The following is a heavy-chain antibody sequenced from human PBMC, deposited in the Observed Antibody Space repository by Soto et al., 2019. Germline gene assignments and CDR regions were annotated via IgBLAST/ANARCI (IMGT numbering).Heavy chain of an antibody. J-gene: IGHJ4*02. CDR3: ARGVAAAGTFPDY. CDR1: GYTFTSYD. D-gene: IGHD6-13*01. Sequence: QVQLVQSGAEVKKPGASVKVSCKASGYTFTSYDINWVRQATGQGLEWMGWMNPNSGNTGYAQEFQGSVTMTRNTYISTGYMELSSLRSKDTAVYYCARGVAAAGTFPDYWGQGTLVTVSS. CDR2: MNPNSGNT. V-gene: IGHV1-8*01.